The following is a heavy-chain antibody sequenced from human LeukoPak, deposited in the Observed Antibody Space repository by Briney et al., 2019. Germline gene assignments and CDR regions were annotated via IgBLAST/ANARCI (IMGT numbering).Heavy chain of an antibody. V-gene: IGHV4-38-2*01. Sequence: PSETLSLTCDVSGSSITIEYVWDWIRQPPGKGLEWIATIYYSWGMYFNPSLKSRVTISLDASKNQYSLKMTSLTAADTAIYYCASNVTAGFFDSWGQGILVTVSS. CDR1: GSSITIEYV. J-gene: IGHJ4*02. CDR2: IYYSWGM. CDR3: ASNVTAGFFDS. D-gene: IGHD3-10*01.